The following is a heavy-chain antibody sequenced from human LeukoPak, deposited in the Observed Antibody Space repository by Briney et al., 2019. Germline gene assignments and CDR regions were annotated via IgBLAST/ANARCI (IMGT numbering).Heavy chain of an antibody. CDR3: AKDSEIYYDSSGYQDY. V-gene: IGHV3-9*01. D-gene: IGHD3-22*01. CDR2: ISWNSGSI. Sequence: GGSLRLSCAASGFTFYDYAMHWVRHAPGKGLEWVSGISWNSGSIGYADSVKGRFTISRDNAKNSLYLQMNSLRAEDTALYYCAKDSEIYYDSSGYQDYWGQGTLVTVSS. J-gene: IGHJ4*02. CDR1: GFTFYDYA.